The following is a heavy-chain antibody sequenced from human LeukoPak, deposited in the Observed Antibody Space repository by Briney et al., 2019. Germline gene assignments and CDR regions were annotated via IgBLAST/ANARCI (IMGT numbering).Heavy chain of an antibody. Sequence: SETLSLTCTVSGGSISSGGYYWSWIRQHPGKGLEWIGYIYYSGNTYYNPSLKSRVTISVDTSKNQFSLKLTSVTAADTAVYYCARVLGGARSSGYSILHFDYWGQGTLVTVSS. D-gene: IGHD3-22*01. CDR3: ARVLGGARSSGYSILHFDY. CDR1: GGSISSGGYY. V-gene: IGHV4-31*03. CDR2: IYYSGNT. J-gene: IGHJ4*02.